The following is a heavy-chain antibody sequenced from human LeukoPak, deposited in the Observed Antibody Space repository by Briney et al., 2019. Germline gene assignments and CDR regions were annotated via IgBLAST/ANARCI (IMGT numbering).Heavy chain of an antibody. CDR2: IIPIFGTA. V-gene: IGHV1-69*13. CDR1: GGTFSSYA. D-gene: IGHD3-3*01. Sequence: GASVKVSCKASGGTFSSYAISWVRQAPGQGLEWMGGIIPIFGTANYAQKFQGRVTITADEYTSTAYMELSSLRSEDTAVYYCARDRGSGRFLEWLSFDYWGQGTLVTVSS. CDR3: ARDRGSGRFLEWLSFDY. J-gene: IGHJ4*02.